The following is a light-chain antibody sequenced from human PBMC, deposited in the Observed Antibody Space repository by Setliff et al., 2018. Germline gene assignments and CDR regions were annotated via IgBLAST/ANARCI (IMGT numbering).Light chain of an antibody. CDR2: EVS. CDR3: SSYAGSNNPYV. J-gene: IGLJ1*01. CDR1: SSDVGGYSY. V-gene: IGLV2-8*01. Sequence: QSALTQPPSASGSPGQSVTISCTGTSSDVGGYSYVSWYQQHPGKAPKLMIYEVSKRPSGVPDRFSGSKSGNTASLTVSGLQAEDEADYYCSSYAGSNNPYVFGTGTKV.